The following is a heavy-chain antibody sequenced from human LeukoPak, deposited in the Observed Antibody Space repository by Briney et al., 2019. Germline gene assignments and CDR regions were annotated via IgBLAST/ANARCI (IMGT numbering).Heavy chain of an antibody. V-gene: IGHV3-23*01. CDR2: ISGSGGST. CDR3: AKVQGRTTVTQDDAFDI. Sequence: QAGGSLRLSCAASGFTFSSYAMSWVRQAPGKGLEWVSAISGSGGSTYYADSVKGRFTVSRDNSKNTLYLQMNSLRAEDTAVYYCAKVQGRTTVTQDDAFDIWGQGTMVTVSS. CDR1: GFTFSSYA. J-gene: IGHJ3*02. D-gene: IGHD4-11*01.